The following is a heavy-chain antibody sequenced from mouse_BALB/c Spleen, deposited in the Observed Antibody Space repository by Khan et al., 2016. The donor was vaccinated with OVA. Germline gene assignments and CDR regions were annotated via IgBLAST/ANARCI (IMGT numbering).Heavy chain of an antibody. CDR3: ARNREPDYFDY. J-gene: IGHJ2*01. Sequence: QIQLVQSGPGLVAPSQSLSITCTVSGFSLTSHGVHWVRQPPGKGLEWLGVIWAGGSTNYNSALMSRLSIGKDSSKSQVFLKMNSLQTDDTAMYYCARNREPDYFDYWGQGTTLTVSS. V-gene: IGHV2-9*02. CDR2: IWAGGST. CDR1: GFSLTSHG.